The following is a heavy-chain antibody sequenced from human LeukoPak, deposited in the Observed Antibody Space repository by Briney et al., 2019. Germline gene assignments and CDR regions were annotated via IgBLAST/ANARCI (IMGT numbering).Heavy chain of an antibody. D-gene: IGHD2-21*01. Sequence: ASVKLSCNASGYTFTSYDINWVRQATGQGLEWLGLMNPNSGNKGYAQKFQGRVTMTRNTSISTAYMELSNLRSEDTAVYYCARVAGNCGGNCYRLLYWGQGTLVTVSS. J-gene: IGHJ4*02. CDR3: ARVAGNCGGNCYRLLY. CDR1: GYTFTSYD. V-gene: IGHV1-8*01. CDR2: MNPNSGNK.